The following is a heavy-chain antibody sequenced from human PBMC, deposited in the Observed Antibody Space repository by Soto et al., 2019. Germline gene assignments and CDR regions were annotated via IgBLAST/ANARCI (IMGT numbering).Heavy chain of an antibody. CDR1: GFTFSSYW. V-gene: IGHV3-74*01. J-gene: IGHJ4*02. CDR2: INSDGSST. CDR3: SRVGGSTWH. Sequence: GGSLRLSCAASGFTFSSYWMHWVRQAPGKGLVWVSRINSDGSSTNYADFVKGRFTISRDNAKNTLYLQMNSLRVEDTAVYYCSRVGGSTWHWGQGALVTVSS. D-gene: IGHD1-26*01.